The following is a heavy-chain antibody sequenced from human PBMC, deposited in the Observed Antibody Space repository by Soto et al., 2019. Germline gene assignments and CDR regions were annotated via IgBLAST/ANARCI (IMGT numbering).Heavy chain of an antibody. CDR3: ARVSTNYYDSSGSTYYYGMDV. J-gene: IGHJ6*02. V-gene: IGHV6-1*01. Sequence: SQTLSLPCAIPGDSVFRNTAASNWIRQSPSRGLEWLGRTYYGSKWYNDYAVSVKSRITINPDTSKNQFSLQRNSVTPEDTAVYYRARVSTNYYDSSGSTYYYGMDVWGQGTTVTVSS. CDR2: TYYGSKWYN. CDR1: GDSVFRNTAA. D-gene: IGHD3-22*01.